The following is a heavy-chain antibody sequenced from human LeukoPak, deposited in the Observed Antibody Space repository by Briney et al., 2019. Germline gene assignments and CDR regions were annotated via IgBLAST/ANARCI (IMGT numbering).Heavy chain of an antibody. CDR1: GGSISSSSYY. CDR3: ARTTEGGYTYGYFYYYYMDV. Sequence: SETLSLTCTVSGGSISSSSYYWGWLRQPPGKGLEWIGSIYYSGSTNYNPSLKSRVTISVDTSKNQFSLKLTSVTAADTAVYYCARTTEGGYTYGYFYYYYMDVWGKGTTVTISS. CDR2: IYYSGST. D-gene: IGHD5-18*01. V-gene: IGHV4-39*07. J-gene: IGHJ6*03.